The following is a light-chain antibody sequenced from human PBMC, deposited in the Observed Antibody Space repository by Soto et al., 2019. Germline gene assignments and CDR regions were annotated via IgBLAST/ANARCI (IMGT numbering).Light chain of an antibody. V-gene: IGKV1-33*01. CDR3: QQYNSMLS. CDR2: DAS. CDR1: HGVSRN. Sequence: DIQMTQSPSSLSASVGDRVTIACRSSHGVSRNLNWFQQKPGEDPKLLIYDASNLERGVTPRFSGSGSGTDFTLTISRLQSEDVATYYCQQYNSMLSFGGGTEVEIK. J-gene: IGKJ4*01.